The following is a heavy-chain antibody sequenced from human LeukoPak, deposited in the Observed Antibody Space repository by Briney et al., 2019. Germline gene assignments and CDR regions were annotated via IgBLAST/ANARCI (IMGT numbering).Heavy chain of an antibody. J-gene: IGHJ6*02. CDR1: GFTFSSYG. Sequence: GGSLRLSCAASGFTFSSYGINWVRQAPGKGLEWVSSISKSSTYIYYADSVKGRFTISRDNAKNSLYLQMNSLRAEDTAVYYCARALSLQGDKRAMDVWGQGTTVTVSS. D-gene: IGHD3-16*01. CDR3: ARALSLQGDKRAMDV. V-gene: IGHV3-21*01. CDR2: ISKSSTYI.